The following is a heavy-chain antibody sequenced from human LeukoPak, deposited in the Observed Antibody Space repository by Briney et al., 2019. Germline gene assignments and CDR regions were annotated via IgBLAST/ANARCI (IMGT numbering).Heavy chain of an antibody. V-gene: IGHV1-8*02. CDR2: MNPNSGNT. Sequence: ASVKVSCKASGYTSTSYGITWVRQAPGQGLEWMGWMNPNSGNTGYAQKFQGRVTMTRNTSISTAYMELSSLRSEDTAVYYCARMGRAIDYWGQGTLVTVSS. CDR3: ARMGRAIDY. CDR1: GYTSTSYG. J-gene: IGHJ4*02. D-gene: IGHD2-15*01.